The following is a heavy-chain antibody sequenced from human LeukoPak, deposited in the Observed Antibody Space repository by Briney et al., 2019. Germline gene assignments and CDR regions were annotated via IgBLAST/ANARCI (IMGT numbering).Heavy chain of an antibody. CDR3: ARELGSYFDY. CDR2: ISYDGSNK. V-gene: IGHV3-30-3*01. D-gene: IGHD3-10*01. J-gene: IGHJ4*02. Sequence: PGGSLRLSCAAPGLTFSSYAMHWVRQAPGKGLEWVAVISYDGSNKYYADSVKGRFTISRDNSKNTLYLQMNSLRAEDTAVYYCARELGSYFDYWGQGALVTVSS. CDR1: GLTFSSYA.